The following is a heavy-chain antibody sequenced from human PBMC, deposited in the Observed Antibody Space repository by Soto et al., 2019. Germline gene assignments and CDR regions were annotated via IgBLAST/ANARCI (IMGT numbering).Heavy chain of an antibody. V-gene: IGHV3-74*01. CDR3: LSKVTSGPWRD. CDR2: ISADGSDT. D-gene: IGHD6-25*01. J-gene: IGHJ4*02. CDR1: GCTLSNDL. Sequence: GGSLKISSSASGCTLSNDLVHWVRQSPGKGLVWVSRISADGSDTAYADSVKGRFSISRDNARNTVYLQMSSLRVDDTAVYYCLSKVTSGPWRDWGQGTLVPGSS.